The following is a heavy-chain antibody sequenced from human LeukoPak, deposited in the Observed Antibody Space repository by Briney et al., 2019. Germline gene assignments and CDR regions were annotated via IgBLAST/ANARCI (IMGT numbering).Heavy chain of an antibody. V-gene: IGHV3-23*01. J-gene: IGHJ3*02. D-gene: IGHD2-2*01. Sequence: GGSLRLSCAASGFTFSSYAMSWVRQAPGKGLEWVSAISGSGGSTYYADSVKGRFTISRDNSKNTLYLQMNSLRAEDTAVYYCAKAMERDIVVVPALTDAFDIWGQGTMVTVSS. CDR1: GFTFSSYA. CDR2: ISGSGGST. CDR3: AKAMERDIVVVPALTDAFDI.